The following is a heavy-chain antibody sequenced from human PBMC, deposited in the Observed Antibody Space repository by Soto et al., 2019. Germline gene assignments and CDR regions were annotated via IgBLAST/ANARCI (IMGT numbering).Heavy chain of an antibody. Sequence: SGPTLVNPXQTLTLTCTFSGFSLSTSGVGVGWIRQPPGKALEWLALIYWNDDKRYSPSLKSRLTITKDTSKNQVVLTMTNMDPVDTATYYCANRPLFHYCSAGLNWFDPWGQGTLVTVSS. CDR2: IYWNDDK. V-gene: IGHV2-5*01. CDR1: GFSLSTSGVG. J-gene: IGHJ5*02. CDR3: ANRPLFHYCSAGLNWFDP. D-gene: IGHD2-15*01.